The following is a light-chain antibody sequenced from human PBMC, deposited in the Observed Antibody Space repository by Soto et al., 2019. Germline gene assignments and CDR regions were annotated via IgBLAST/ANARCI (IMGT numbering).Light chain of an antibody. J-gene: IGKJ1*01. CDR3: QQYYSTPWT. Sequence: DIVMTQSPDSLAVSLGERATINCKSSQSVLYSSNNKNHLAWYQPKPGQPPKLLIYCASTRQSGVPDRFSGSGSGTDFTLTISSLQAEDVAVYYCQQYYSTPWTFGQGTKVEIK. V-gene: IGKV4-1*01. CDR2: CAS. CDR1: QSVLYSSNNKNH.